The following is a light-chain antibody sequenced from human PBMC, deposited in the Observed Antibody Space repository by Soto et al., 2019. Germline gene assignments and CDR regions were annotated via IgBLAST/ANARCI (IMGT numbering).Light chain of an antibody. Sequence: IPLTQSASSLSASLGDRVTITCRASQGISSYLAWYQQKPGKAPKLLIYAASTLQSGVPSRFSGSGSGTEFTLTIRSLQTDDFATYYCQHYNSYSEAFGQGTKVDIK. V-gene: IGKV1-9*01. CDR2: AAS. J-gene: IGKJ1*01. CDR1: QGISSY. CDR3: QHYNSYSEA.